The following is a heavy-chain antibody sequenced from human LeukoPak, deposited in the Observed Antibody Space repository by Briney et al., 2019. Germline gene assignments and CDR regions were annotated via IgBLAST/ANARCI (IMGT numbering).Heavy chain of an antibody. D-gene: IGHD3-9*01. CDR3: ATTSQNVLRYFDWLLHNDAFDI. V-gene: IGHV1-24*01. CDR1: GYTLTELS. J-gene: IGHJ3*02. CDR2: FDPEDGET. Sequence: GASVKVSCKVSGYTLTELSMHWVRQAPGQGLEWMGGFDPEDGETIYAQKFQGRVTMTEDTSTDTAYMELSSLRSEDTAVYYCATTSQNVLRYFDWLLHNDAFDIWGQGTMVTVSS.